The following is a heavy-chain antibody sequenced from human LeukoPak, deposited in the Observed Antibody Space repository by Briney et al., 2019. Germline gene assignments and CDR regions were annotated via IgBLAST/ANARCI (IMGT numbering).Heavy chain of an antibody. J-gene: IGHJ5*02. CDR1: GFTFSSYW. D-gene: IGHD2-15*01. CDR3: ARGCSGGSCCESKFDP. Sequence: PGGSLRLSCAASGFTFSSYWMSWVRQAPGKGLEWVANIKQDGSEKYYVDSAKGRFTISRDNAKNSLYLQMNSLRAEDTAVYYCARGCSGGSCCESKFDPWGQGTLVTVSS. CDR2: IKQDGSEK. V-gene: IGHV3-7*01.